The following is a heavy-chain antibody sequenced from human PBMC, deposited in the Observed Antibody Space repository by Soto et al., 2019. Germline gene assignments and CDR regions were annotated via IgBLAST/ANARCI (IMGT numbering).Heavy chain of an antibody. Sequence: GGSLRLSCAASGFTFSSYAMSWVRQAPGKGLEWVSSISSSSSNIYYADSVKGRFTISRDNAKNSLYLQMNSLRAEDTAVYYCARVVMVYAPIDYWGQGTLVTVSS. CDR3: ARVVMVYAPIDY. D-gene: IGHD2-8*01. CDR1: GFTFSSYA. CDR2: ISSSSSNI. J-gene: IGHJ4*02. V-gene: IGHV3-21*01.